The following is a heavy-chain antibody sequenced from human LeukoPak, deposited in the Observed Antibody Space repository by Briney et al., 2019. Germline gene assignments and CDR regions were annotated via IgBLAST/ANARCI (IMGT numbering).Heavy chain of an antibody. CDR1: GGSISSSSYY. V-gene: IGHV4-39*01. Sequence: SETLSLTCTVSGGSISSSSYYWGWIRQPPGKGLEWIGSIYYSGNTYYNPSLKSRVTISVDTSKNQFSLKLNSVTAADTAVYYCVRLVGGDIDYWGQGTLVTVSS. J-gene: IGHJ4*02. CDR3: VRLVGGDIDY. CDR2: IYYSGNT. D-gene: IGHD5-12*01.